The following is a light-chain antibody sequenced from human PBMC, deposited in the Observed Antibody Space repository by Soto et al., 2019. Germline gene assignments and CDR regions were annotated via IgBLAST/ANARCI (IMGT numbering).Light chain of an antibody. CDR3: QQRSNWPWP. J-gene: IGKJ1*01. CDR1: QSVSSY. CDR2: DAS. V-gene: IGKV3-11*01. Sequence: EIVLTQSPATLSLSPGERATLSCRASQSVSSYVAWFQQKPGQAPRLLIYDASNRATGIPARFSGSGSGTDFTLTISSLEPADFAVYYCQQRSNWPWPFGQGTKVAIK.